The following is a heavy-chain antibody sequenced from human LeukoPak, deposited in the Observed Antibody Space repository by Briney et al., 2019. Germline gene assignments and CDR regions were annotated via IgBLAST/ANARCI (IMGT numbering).Heavy chain of an antibody. Sequence: SETLSLTCTVSGGSISSYYWSWIRQPPGKGLEWIGYIYYSGSTNYNPSLKSRDTISVDTSKNQFSLKLSSVTAADTAVYYCARVSYSSGWYDDYFDYWGQGTLVTVSS. CDR3: ARVSYSSGWYDDYFDY. D-gene: IGHD6-19*01. V-gene: IGHV4-59*01. CDR1: GGSISSYY. CDR2: IYYSGST. J-gene: IGHJ4*02.